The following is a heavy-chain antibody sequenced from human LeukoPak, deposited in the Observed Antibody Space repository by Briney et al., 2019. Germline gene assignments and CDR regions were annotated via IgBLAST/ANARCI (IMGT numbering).Heavy chain of an antibody. CDR2: IVGSGGST. CDR1: GFTLNNYA. CDR3: GRSNYFDC. V-gene: IGHV3-23*01. J-gene: IGHJ4*01. Sequence: GGSLRLSCAASGFTLNNYAMSWVRQAPGKGLEWVSIIVGSGGSTYYADSVKGRFTISRDSSKNTLFLQMNRVRDEDAAVYYCGRSNYFDCWGHGTLVTVSS.